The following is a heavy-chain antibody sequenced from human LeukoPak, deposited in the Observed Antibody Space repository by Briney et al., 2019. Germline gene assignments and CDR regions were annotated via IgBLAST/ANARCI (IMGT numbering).Heavy chain of an antibody. Sequence: ASVKVSCKASGGTFSSYAISWVRQAPGQGLEWMGGIIPIFGTANYAQKFQGRVTITTDESTSTAYMELSSLRSEDTAVYYCAREKFELLGTLDFWGQGTLVTVFS. CDR3: AREKFELLGTLDF. V-gene: IGHV1-69*05. CDR1: GGTFSSYA. D-gene: IGHD1-26*01. CDR2: IIPIFGTA. J-gene: IGHJ4*02.